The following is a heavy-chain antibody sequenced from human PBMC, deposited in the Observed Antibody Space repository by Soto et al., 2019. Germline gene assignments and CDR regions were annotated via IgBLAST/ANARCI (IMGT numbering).Heavy chain of an antibody. CDR2: IFPILGTR. CDR3: ARQGGDIVVVTAPFDY. V-gene: IGHV1-69*01. CDR1: GGTFSSYV. Sequence: QVQLVQSGAEVKKPGSSVKVSCKASGGTFSSYVFNWVRQAPGPGLEWMGGIFPILGTRNYAQKFQGRVTISADESTSTAYMALSSLRSEDTAVYYCARQGGDIVVVTAPFDYWGQGTLVTVSS. J-gene: IGHJ4*02. D-gene: IGHD2-21*02.